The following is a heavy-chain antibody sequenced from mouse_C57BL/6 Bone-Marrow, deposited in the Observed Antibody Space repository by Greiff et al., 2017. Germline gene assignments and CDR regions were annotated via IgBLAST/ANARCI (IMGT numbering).Heavy chain of an antibody. J-gene: IGHJ4*01. CDR1: GYTFTSYD. CDR2: IYPRDGST. Sequence: VQLVESGPELVKPGASVKLSCKASGYTFTSYDINWVKQRPGQGLEWIGWIYPRDGSTKYNEKFQGKATLTVDTSSSTAYMELHSLTSEDSAVYFCARELGPYAMDYWGQGTSVTVSS. CDR3: ARELGPYAMDY. V-gene: IGHV1-85*01. D-gene: IGHD4-1*01.